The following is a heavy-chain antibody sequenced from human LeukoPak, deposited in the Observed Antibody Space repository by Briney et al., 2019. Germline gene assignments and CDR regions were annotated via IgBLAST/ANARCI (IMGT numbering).Heavy chain of an antibody. CDR3: ARDKVGFKQAGNPHFDY. CDR2: ISTSSSYI. V-gene: IGHV3-21*01. CDR1: GFTFSSYS. J-gene: IGHJ4*02. D-gene: IGHD6-19*01. Sequence: PGGSLRLSCAASGFTFSSYSMNWVRQAPGKGLEWVSSISTSSSYIYYADSVKGRFTISRDNAKNSLYLQMNSLRAEDTAVYYCARDKVGFKQAGNPHFDYWGQGTLVTVSS.